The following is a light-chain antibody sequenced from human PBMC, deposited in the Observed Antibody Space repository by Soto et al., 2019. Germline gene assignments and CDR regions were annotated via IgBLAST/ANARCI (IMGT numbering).Light chain of an antibody. CDR3: MQALQTPPT. Sequence: DIVMTQSPLSLPVTPGEPASISCRSSQSLLHSNGFNYLDWYLQKPGQSPQLLIYLGSYRASGVPDRFSGSGSGTDFTLKISTVEAEDVGVYYCMQALQTPPTFGQGTKVDIK. V-gene: IGKV2-28*01. CDR2: LGS. J-gene: IGKJ1*01. CDR1: QSLLHSNGFNY.